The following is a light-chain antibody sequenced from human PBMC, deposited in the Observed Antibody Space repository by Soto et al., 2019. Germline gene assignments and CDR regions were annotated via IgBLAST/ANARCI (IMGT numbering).Light chain of an antibody. V-gene: IGKV3-20*01. CDR2: GAS. CDR1: QSVSSIY. J-gene: IGKJ2*01. CDR3: QQYNSSPPMYT. Sequence: EIVLTQPPGTLSLSPGERATLSCRASQSVSSIYLAWYQQKPGQTPRLLMYGASKRATGIPDRFSGSGSGTDFTLTISRLDPEDFAVYYCQQYNSSPPMYTFGQGTKLEIK.